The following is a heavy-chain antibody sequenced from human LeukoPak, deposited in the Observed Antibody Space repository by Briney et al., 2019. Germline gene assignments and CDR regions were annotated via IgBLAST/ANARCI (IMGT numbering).Heavy chain of an antibody. CDR2: IWYDGTNK. CDR3: ARDSLRPAAAAGTEHFDY. V-gene: IGHV3-33*01. J-gene: IGHJ4*02. Sequence: GGSLRLSCAASGFTFSSYGMHWVRQAPGKGLEWVAVIWYDGTNKYYADSVKGRFTISRDNSKNTLYLQMNSLRAEGTAVYYCARDSLRPAAAAGTEHFDYWGQGTLVTVSS. D-gene: IGHD6-13*01. CDR1: GFTFSSYG.